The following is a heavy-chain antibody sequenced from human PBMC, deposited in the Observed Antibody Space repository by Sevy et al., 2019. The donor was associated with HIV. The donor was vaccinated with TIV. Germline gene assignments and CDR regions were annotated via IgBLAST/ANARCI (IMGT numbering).Heavy chain of an antibody. V-gene: IGHV3-30*03. CDR3: ARDLRPHLLYSDYWSGYSGMDV. CDR2: ISFDGSHK. J-gene: IGHJ6*02. D-gene: IGHD3-3*01. CDR1: AFTFSTYG. Sequence: GGSLRLSCVASAFTFSTYGMHWARQAPGKGLEWVSVISFDGSHKYYADSVKGRCTVSRDNSKNTLNLQMNSLRAEDTAVYYCARDLRPHLLYSDYWSGYSGMDVWGQGTTVTVSS.